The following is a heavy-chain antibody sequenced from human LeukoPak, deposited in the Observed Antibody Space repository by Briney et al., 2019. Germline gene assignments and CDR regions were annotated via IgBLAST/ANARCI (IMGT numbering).Heavy chain of an antibody. Sequence: SVKVSCKASGGTFSGYAISWVRQAPGQGLEWMGRIIPIFGTANYAQKFQGRVTITTDESTSTAYMGLRSLRSDDTAVYYCARDLGYGGNSAFDIWGQGTMVTVSS. J-gene: IGHJ3*02. CDR1: GGTFSGYA. D-gene: IGHD4-23*01. V-gene: IGHV1-69*05. CDR2: IIPIFGTA. CDR3: ARDLGYGGNSAFDI.